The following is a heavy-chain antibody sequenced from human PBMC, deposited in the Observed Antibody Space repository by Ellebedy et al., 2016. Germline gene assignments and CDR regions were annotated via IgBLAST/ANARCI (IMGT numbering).Heavy chain of an antibody. CDR2: IYYSGST. D-gene: IGHD3-22*01. CDR1: GGSISSGGYY. CDR3: ARTYYYDSSGYPVEGVDAFDI. J-gene: IGHJ3*02. V-gene: IGHV4-31*03. Sequence: SETLSLTXTVSGGSISSGGYYWSWIRQHPGKGLEWIGYIYYSGSTYYNPSLKSRVTISVDTSKNQFSLKLSSVTAADTAVYYCARTYYYDSSGYPVEGVDAFDIWGQGTMVTVSS.